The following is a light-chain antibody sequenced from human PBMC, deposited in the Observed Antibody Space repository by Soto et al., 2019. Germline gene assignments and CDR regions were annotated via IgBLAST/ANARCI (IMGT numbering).Light chain of an antibody. Sequence: DIQMAQSPSTLSGSVGDRVTITCRASQTISSWLAWYQQKPGKAPKLLIYKASTLKSGVPSRFSGSGSGTEFTLTISSLQPDDFATYYCQQYYRYSWTFGQGTKVDIK. J-gene: IGKJ1*01. CDR2: KAS. CDR3: QQYYRYSWT. CDR1: QTISSW. V-gene: IGKV1-5*03.